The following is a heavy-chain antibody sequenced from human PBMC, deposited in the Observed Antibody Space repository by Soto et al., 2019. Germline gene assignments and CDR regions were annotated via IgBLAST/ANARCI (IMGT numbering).Heavy chain of an antibody. CDR2: IYDSGT. CDR1: GGSISSGGSN. CDR3: AAEGARWCSRDGMNC. Sequence: SETLSLTCTVSGGSISSGGSNCSCIRQHPGKGLEWIGYIYDSGTYYNPSLQSRVTISVDRSKNQYSLNLSSVTAADTAVYYCAAEGARWCSRDGMNCWRKGTTGTVSS. V-gene: IGHV4-31*03. D-gene: IGHD2-21*01. J-gene: IGHJ6*04.